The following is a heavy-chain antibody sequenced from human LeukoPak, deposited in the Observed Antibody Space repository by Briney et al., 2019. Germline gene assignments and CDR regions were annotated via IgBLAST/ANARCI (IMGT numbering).Heavy chain of an antibody. Sequence: GGSLRLSCAASGFTFSSYDMHWVRQAPGKGLEWVTFIRYDGGNKYYADSVKGRFTISRDNSKNSLYLQMNSLRAEDTAVYYCAIGGLYDYVWGSYRYKSAFDIWGQGTMVTVSS. CDR3: AIGGLYDYVWGSYRYKSAFDI. CDR2: IRYDGGNK. J-gene: IGHJ3*02. V-gene: IGHV3-30*02. D-gene: IGHD3-16*02. CDR1: GFTFSSYD.